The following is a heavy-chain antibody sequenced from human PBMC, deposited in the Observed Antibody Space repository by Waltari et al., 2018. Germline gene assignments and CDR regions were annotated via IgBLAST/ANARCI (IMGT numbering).Heavy chain of an antibody. V-gene: IGHV5-51*01. CDR3: ARQKMVRKVGWFDP. J-gene: IGHJ5*02. Sequence: EVPLVQSGVEGKQSGESLKIPCKACGSGFCVFGTGWLGQRPGKGLEWMGLIYPDDSDTRYNPSFRGHVTMSVDRSSNTAYLQWSALKPSDSAIYYCARQKMVRKVGWFDPWGQGTLVSVSS. CDR1: GSGFCVFG. D-gene: IGHD3-10*01. CDR2: IYPDDSDT.